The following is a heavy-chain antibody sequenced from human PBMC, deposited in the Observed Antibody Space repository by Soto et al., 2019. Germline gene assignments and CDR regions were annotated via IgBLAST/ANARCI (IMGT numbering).Heavy chain of an antibody. CDR1: GFTFSSYA. D-gene: IGHD3-10*01. CDR3: SRDRTVLWVAERPYNCFDP. Sequence: QVQLVESGGGVVQPGRSLRLSCAASGFTFSSYAMHWVRQAPGKGLEWVAVISYDGSNKYYADSVKGRFTISRDNSNNTLHLEMYSLIAGDTAVYSGSRDRTVLWVAERPYNCFDPWGQGTLFTVSS. V-gene: IGHV3-30-3*01. CDR2: ISYDGSNK. J-gene: IGHJ5*02.